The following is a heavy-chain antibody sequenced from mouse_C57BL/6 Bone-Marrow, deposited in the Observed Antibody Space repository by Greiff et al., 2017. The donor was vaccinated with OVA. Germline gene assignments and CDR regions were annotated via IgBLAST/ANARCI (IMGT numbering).Heavy chain of an antibody. CDR2: INPSSGYT. J-gene: IGHJ2*01. CDR1: GYTFTSYW. Sequence: QVQLQQSGAELVKPGASVKLSCKASGYTFTSYWMHWVKQRPGQGLEWIGYINPSSGYTKYNQKFKDKATLTTDKSSSTAYMQLSSLTYEDTADYYCAREAQAHYWGQGTTLTVSS. V-gene: IGHV1-7*01. D-gene: IGHD3-2*02. CDR3: AREAQAHY.